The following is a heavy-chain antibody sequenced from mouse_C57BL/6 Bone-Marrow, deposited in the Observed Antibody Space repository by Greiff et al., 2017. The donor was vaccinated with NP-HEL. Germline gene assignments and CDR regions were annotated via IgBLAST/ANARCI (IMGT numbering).Heavy chain of an antibody. CDR3: TRSKVVAVRGYFDV. V-gene: IGHV1-15*01. D-gene: IGHD1-1*01. J-gene: IGHJ1*03. Sequence: ESGAELVRPGASVTLSCKTSGYTFTDYEMHWVKQTPVHGLEWIGAIDPETGGTAYNQKFKGKAILTADKSSSTAYMELRSLTSEDSAVYYCTRSKVVAVRGYFDVWGTGTTVTVSS. CDR2: IDPETGGT. CDR1: GYTFTDYE.